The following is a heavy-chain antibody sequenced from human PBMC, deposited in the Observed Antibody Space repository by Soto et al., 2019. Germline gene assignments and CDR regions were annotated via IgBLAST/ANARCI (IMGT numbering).Heavy chain of an antibody. Sequence: EVQLLESGGGLVQPGGSLRLSCAGTGFTFSNYAMSWVRQAPAKGLEWVSAISGSGGSAFYADSVKGRFTISRDNSNNMLFLQMNSLRAEDTALYYCAKDRTQVTWEMWGQGTRVTVSS. CDR2: ISGSGGSA. D-gene: IGHD1-26*01. CDR3: AKDRTQVTWEM. CDR1: GFTFSNYA. V-gene: IGHV3-23*01. J-gene: IGHJ3*01.